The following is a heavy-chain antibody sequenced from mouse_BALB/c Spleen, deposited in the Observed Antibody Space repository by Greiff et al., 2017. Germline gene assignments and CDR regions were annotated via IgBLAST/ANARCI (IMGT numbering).Heavy chain of an antibody. V-gene: IGHV5-12-1*01. CDR2: ISSGGGST. CDR1: GFAFSSYD. CDR3: ARHERRGADIWYFDV. J-gene: IGHJ1*01. D-gene: IGHD3-3*01. Sequence: EVQLVESGGGLVKPGGSLKLSCAASGFAFSSYDMSWVRQTPEKRLEWVAYISSGGGSTYYPDTVKGRFTISRDNAKNTLYLQMSSLKSEDTAMYYCARHERRGADIWYFDVWGAGTTVTVSS.